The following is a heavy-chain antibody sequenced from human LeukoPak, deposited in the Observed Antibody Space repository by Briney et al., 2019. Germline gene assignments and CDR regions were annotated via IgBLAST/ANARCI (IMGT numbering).Heavy chain of an antibody. V-gene: IGHV3-23*01. CDR1: GFTFSSYA. CDR2: ISGSGGST. D-gene: IGHD3-22*01. J-gene: IGHJ4*02. Sequence: GGSPRLSCAASGFTFSSYAMSWVRQAPGKGLEWVSAISGSGGSTYYADSVKGRFTISRDNSKNTLYLQMNSLRAEDTAVYYCAKLAHDSSGYTYFDYWGQGTLVTVSS. CDR3: AKLAHDSSGYTYFDY.